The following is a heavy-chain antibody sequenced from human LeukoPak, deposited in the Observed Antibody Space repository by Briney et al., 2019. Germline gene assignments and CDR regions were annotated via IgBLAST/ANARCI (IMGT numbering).Heavy chain of an antibody. V-gene: IGHV2-5*02. CDR1: GFSLSTSGVG. J-gene: IGHJ5*02. Sequence: SGPTLVNPTQTLTLTCTFSGFSLSTSGVGVGWIRQPPGKALEWLALIYWDDDKRYSPSLKSRLTITKVTSKNQVVLTMTNMDPVDTATYYCAHRQGIAAAPDWFDPWGQGTLVTVSS. CDR3: AHRQGIAAAPDWFDP. D-gene: IGHD6-13*01. CDR2: IYWDDDK.